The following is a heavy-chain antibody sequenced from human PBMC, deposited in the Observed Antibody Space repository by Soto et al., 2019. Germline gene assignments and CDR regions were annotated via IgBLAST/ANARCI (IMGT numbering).Heavy chain of an antibody. D-gene: IGHD1-26*01. CDR3: MRMGGY. J-gene: IGHJ4*02. V-gene: IGHV5-51*01. CDR1: GYSFNIYW. Sequence: ESLKISFKGSGYSFNIYWIAWVRQMPGKGLEWMGIIYPGDSETRYSPSFQGQVTISADKSINTAYLQWSSLKASDSAMYYCMRMGGYWGQGTLVTVSS. CDR2: IYPGDSET.